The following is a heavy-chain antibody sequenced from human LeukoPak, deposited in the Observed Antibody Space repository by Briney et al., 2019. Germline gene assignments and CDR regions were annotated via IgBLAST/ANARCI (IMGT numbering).Heavy chain of an antibody. D-gene: IGHD6-6*01. CDR2: IYNSGST. J-gene: IGHJ4*02. CDR1: GYSISSGYF. CDR3: ARGPRLPSLKTRGLYSSSLSLYDY. Sequence: PSETLSLTCTVSGYSISSGYFWGWIRQPPGKGLEWIGTIYNSGSTYYNASLKSRVTISVDTSKNQFSLKLSSVTAADTAVYYCARGPRLPSLKTRGLYSSSLSLYDYWGQGTLVTVSS. V-gene: IGHV4-38-2*02.